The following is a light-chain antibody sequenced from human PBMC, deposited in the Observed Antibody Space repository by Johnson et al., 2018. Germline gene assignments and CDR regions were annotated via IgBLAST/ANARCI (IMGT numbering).Light chain of an antibody. CDR2: ENN. V-gene: IGLV1-51*02. CDR1: SSNIGNNY. Sequence: QSVLTHPPSVSAAPGQKVTISCSGSSSNIGNNYVSWYQQLPGTAPKLLIYENNKRPSGIPDRFSGSKSGTSATLGITGLQTGDEADYYCGTWDSSLSAGNVFGTGTKVTVL. CDR3: GTWDSSLSAGNV. J-gene: IGLJ1*01.